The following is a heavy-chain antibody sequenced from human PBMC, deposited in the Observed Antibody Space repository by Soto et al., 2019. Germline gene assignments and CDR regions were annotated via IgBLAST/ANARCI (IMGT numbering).Heavy chain of an antibody. J-gene: IGHJ6*03. V-gene: IGHV3-23*01. CDR1: GFSFSSYP. Sequence: GGSLRLSCAASGFSFSSYPMTWVRRAPGKGLDWVSGISSTGGNTYYADSVKDQFTISRHNSKNTLYLQVNDLRAEGTHEYYVANDVGYCIGGSCYPASYMDVWGKGTTVTVS. CDR2: ISSTGGNT. D-gene: IGHD2-15*01. CDR3: ANDVGYCIGGSCYPASYMDV.